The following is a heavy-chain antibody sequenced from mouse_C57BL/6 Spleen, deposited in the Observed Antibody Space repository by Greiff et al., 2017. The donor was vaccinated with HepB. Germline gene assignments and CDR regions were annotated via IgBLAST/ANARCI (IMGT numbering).Heavy chain of an antibody. V-gene: IGHV6-3*01. CDR2: IRLKSDNYAT. Sequence: EVQVVESGGGLVQPGGSMKLSCVASGFTFSNYWMNWVRQSPEKGLEWVAQIRLKSDNYATHYAESVKGRFTISRDDSKSSVYLQMNNLRAEDTGIYYCTAYYSNYEYYFDYWGQGTTLTVSS. CDR3: TAYYSNYEYYFDY. J-gene: IGHJ2*01. CDR1: GFTFSNYW. D-gene: IGHD2-5*01.